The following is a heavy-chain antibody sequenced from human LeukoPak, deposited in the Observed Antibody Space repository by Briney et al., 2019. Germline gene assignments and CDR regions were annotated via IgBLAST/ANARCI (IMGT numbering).Heavy chain of an antibody. Sequence: GGSLRLSCAASGFTVSSNYMSWVRQGPGKGLEWVSVIYSGGSTYYADSVKGRFTISRDNSKNTLYLQMNSLRAGDTAVYYCARAFPFSSSWYPFDYWGQGTLVTVSS. D-gene: IGHD6-13*01. V-gene: IGHV3-53*01. CDR2: IYSGGST. CDR3: ARAFPFSSSWYPFDY. CDR1: GFTVSSNY. J-gene: IGHJ4*02.